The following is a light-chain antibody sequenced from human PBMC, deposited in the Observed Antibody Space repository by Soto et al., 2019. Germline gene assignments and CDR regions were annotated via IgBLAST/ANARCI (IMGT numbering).Light chain of an antibody. V-gene: IGKV3-20*01. J-gene: IGKJ1*01. CDR2: AAS. CDR3: QQYGSSPWT. CDR1: QSVARN. Sequence: EKVMTQSPATLSVSLGERATLSCRASQSVARNLAWYQQKPGQAPRLLIYAASRRATGIPDRFSGSGSGTDFTLTISRLEPEDFAVYYCQQYGSSPWTFGQGTKVDIK.